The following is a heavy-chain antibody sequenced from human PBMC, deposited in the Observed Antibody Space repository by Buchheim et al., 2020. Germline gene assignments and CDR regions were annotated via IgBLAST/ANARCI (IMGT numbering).Heavy chain of an antibody. Sequence: QVQLVESGGGVVQPGRSLRLSCAASGFTFSSYAMHWVRQAPGKGLEWGAVISYDGSNKYYAASVKGRFTIPRDNSKNTMYLQMNSLRIEDTAVNYCARSLEYGSLYYGMDVWGQGTT. D-gene: IGHD6-6*01. CDR1: GFTFSSYA. CDR3: ARSLEYGSLYYGMDV. J-gene: IGHJ6*02. V-gene: IGHV3-30-3*01. CDR2: ISYDGSNK.